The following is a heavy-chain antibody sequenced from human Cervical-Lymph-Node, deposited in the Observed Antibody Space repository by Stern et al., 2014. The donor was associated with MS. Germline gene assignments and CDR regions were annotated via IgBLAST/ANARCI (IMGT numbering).Heavy chain of an antibody. CDR2: IYYSGST. CDR1: GGSISGYA. D-gene: IGHD5-24*01. Sequence: QVQLVQSGPGLVKPSETLSLTCPVSGGSISGYACSWIRQPPGKGLEWIGHIYYSGSTNYMPSLKSRVSISIDTPKNQFSLKLSSVTAADTAVYYCARSRNAYSPLAYWGQGALVTVSS. V-gene: IGHV4-59*01. CDR3: ARSRNAYSPLAY. J-gene: IGHJ4*02.